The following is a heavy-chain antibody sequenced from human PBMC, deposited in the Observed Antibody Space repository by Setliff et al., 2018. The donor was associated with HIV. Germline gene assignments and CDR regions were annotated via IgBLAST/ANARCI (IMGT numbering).Heavy chain of an antibody. V-gene: IGHV1-2*02. CDR3: AREVHDHTNRLYYYYYIDV. CDR1: GYTFNNYG. J-gene: IGHJ6*03. CDR2: INPSSGAT. D-gene: IGHD2-8*01. Sequence: ASVKVSCKASGYTFNNYGISWVRQVPGQGLEWMGWINPSSGATNFAQNFQGRVTMTRDTSITTVYLELIRLRSDDTAVYYCAREVHDHTNRLYYYYYIDVWAKGTPVTVSS.